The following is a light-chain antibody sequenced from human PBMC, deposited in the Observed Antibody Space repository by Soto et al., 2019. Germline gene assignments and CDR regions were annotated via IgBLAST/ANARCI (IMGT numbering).Light chain of an antibody. Sequence: DIVLTQSPGTLSLSPGERATLSCRASQRVSSNYLAWYQQKPGQAPRLLIYGASSRATGIPDRFSGSGSGTDFTLTIGRPEPEDFAVYYCQQYGGSSPYTFGQGTKLEIK. CDR3: QQYGGSSPYT. CDR1: QRVSSNY. CDR2: GAS. V-gene: IGKV3-20*01. J-gene: IGKJ2*01.